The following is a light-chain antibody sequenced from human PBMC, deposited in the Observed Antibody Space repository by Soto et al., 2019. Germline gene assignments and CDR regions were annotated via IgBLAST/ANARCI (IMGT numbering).Light chain of an antibody. CDR2: EVT. V-gene: IGLV2-8*01. Sequence: QSVLTQPPSASWSPGQSVTISCTGTSSDVGGYNFVSWYQHHPGKAPKLMIYEVTKRPSGVPDRFSGSKSGNTASLTVSGLQTEDEADYYCSSYAGSIYVFGTGTKVTVL. CDR1: SSDVGGYNF. CDR3: SSYAGSIYV. J-gene: IGLJ1*01.